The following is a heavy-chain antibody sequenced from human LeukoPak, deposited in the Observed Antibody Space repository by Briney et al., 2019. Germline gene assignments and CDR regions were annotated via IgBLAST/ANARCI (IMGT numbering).Heavy chain of an antibody. D-gene: IGHD6-13*01. Sequence: AGGSLRLSCAASGFTFSSYAMSWVRQAPGKGLEWVSAISGSGGSTYYADSVKGRFTISRGNSKNTLYLQMNSLRAEDTAVYYCAKKARIAAAGRNDYWGQGTLVTVSS. CDR1: GFTFSSYA. CDR3: AKKARIAAAGRNDY. V-gene: IGHV3-23*01. J-gene: IGHJ4*02. CDR2: ISGSGGST.